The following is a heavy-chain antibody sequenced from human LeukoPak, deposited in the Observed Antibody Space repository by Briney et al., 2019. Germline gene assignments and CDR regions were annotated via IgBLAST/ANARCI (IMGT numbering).Heavy chain of an antibody. V-gene: IGHV4-39*01. Sequence: PSETLSLTCTVSGGSISSSAYHWGWIRQPPGKGLEWIGSIYYSGSTYYNPSLKSRVTMSVDTSKNQFSLKLSSVTAADTAVYYCARHYYGSGDLDYWGQGTLVTVSS. D-gene: IGHD3-10*01. CDR3: ARHYYGSGDLDY. CDR2: IYYSGST. J-gene: IGHJ4*02. CDR1: GGSISSSAYH.